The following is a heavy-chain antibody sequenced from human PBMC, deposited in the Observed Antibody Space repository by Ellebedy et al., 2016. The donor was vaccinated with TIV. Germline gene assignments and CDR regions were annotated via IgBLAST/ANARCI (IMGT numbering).Heavy chain of an antibody. CDR1: GYSFTSYW. Sequence: GESLKISCEGSGYSFTSYWIGWVRQMPGKGLEWMGRIDPSDSYTNYSPSFQGHVTISADKSISTAYLQWSSLKASDTAMYYCARTTVTTFDVDYWGQGTLVTVSS. D-gene: IGHD4-17*01. J-gene: IGHJ4*02. V-gene: IGHV5-10-1*01. CDR3: ARTTVTTFDVDY. CDR2: IDPSDSYT.